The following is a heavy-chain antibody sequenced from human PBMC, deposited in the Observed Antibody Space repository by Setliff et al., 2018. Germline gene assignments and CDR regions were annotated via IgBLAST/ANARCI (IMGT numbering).Heavy chain of an antibody. CDR2: IKQDGSDK. Sequence: GGSLRLSCAASGFSLSIFWMSWVRQAPGKGLEWVASIKQDGSDKYYVDSVKGRFTVSRDNSKNTLYLQMNSLRPEDTAVYYCARTCSGSGCYAGLESWGQGTPVTVSS. J-gene: IGHJ4*02. D-gene: IGHD2-15*01. CDR1: GFSLSIFW. CDR3: ARTCSGSGCYAGLES. V-gene: IGHV3-7*01.